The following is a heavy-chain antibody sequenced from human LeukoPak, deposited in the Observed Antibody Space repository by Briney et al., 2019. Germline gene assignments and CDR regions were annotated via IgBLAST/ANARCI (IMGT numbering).Heavy chain of an antibody. CDR3: ARDLYGDYARYFDL. Sequence: SETLSLTCSVSGGSIRSSSYYWGWIRQPPGGGLGWIGSIYYGGSTYYNPSLKSRVTISLDTSKNQFSLKLSSVTAADTAVYYCARDLYGDYARYFDLWGRGTLVTVSS. J-gene: IGHJ2*01. V-gene: IGHV4-39*07. CDR1: GGSIRSSSYY. CDR2: IYYGGST. D-gene: IGHD4-17*01.